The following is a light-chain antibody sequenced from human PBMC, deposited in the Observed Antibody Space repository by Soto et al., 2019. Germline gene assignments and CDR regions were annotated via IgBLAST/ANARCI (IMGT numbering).Light chain of an antibody. CDR2: DAS. Sequence: EIVLTQSPATLSLSPGERATLSCRTSQSVSSYLAWYQQKPGQAPRLLIYDASNRATGIPARFSGSGSGTDFTLTISSLEPEDFAVYYCQQRGKWPGLTFGGGTKVEMK. J-gene: IGKJ4*01. CDR3: QQRGKWPGLT. CDR1: QSVSSY. V-gene: IGKV3-11*01.